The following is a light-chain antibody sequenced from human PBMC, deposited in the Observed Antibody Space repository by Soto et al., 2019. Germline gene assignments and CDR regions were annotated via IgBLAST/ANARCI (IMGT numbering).Light chain of an antibody. CDR1: QSVAANY. J-gene: IGKJ4*01. Sequence: EVVLTQSPGTLSLSPGERATLSCRGSQSVAANYLAWYQQKSGQAPRLLIYGESSRATGIPDRLSGGGSGTDFNLTISSLEPEDFAMYYCQKYFTSPLTCGGGTKVDIK. CDR3: QKYFTSPLT. CDR2: GES. V-gene: IGKV3-20*01.